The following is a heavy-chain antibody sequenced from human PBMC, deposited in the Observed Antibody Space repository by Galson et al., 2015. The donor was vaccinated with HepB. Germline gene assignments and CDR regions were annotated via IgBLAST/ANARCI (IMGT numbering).Heavy chain of an antibody. D-gene: IGHD3-22*01. Sequence: SLRLSCAASGFTFSDYYMSWIRQAPGKGLEWVSYISSSSSYTNYADSVKGRFTISRDNAKNSLYLQMNSLRAEDTAVYYCARSSYYDTAADYWGQGTLVTVSS. CDR3: ARSSYYDTAADY. J-gene: IGHJ4*02. CDR1: GFTFSDYY. V-gene: IGHV3-11*06. CDR2: ISSSSSYT.